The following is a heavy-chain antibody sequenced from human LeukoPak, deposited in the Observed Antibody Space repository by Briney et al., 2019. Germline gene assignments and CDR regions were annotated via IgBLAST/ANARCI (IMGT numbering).Heavy chain of an antibody. D-gene: IGHD6-19*01. J-gene: IGHJ2*01. CDR2: FYYSGTT. CDR3: ARLEGAVADILHWDFDL. Sequence: SETLSLTCTVSGGSISSSSYYWGWIRQPPGQGLEWIGSFYYSGTTTYNPSLNSRVTISEDTSKNQFSLKLSSVTAADTAVYYCARLEGAVADILHWDFDLWGRGTLVTVTS. CDR1: GGSISSSSYY. V-gene: IGHV4-39*07.